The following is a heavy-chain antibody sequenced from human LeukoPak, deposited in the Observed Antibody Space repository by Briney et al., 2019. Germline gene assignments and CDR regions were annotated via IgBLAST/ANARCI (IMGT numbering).Heavy chain of an antibody. J-gene: IGHJ4*02. V-gene: IGHV3-53*01. Sequence: GGSLRLSCVGSGFIFKLFAVGWVRQAPGKGLEWVSVIYSGGGTYHADSVKGRFTISRDNSKNTLCLQMNSLRAEDTAVYYCARDKNPGIAADWGQGTLVTVSS. CDR1: GFIFKLFA. D-gene: IGHD6-13*01. CDR2: IYSGGGT. CDR3: ARDKNPGIAAD.